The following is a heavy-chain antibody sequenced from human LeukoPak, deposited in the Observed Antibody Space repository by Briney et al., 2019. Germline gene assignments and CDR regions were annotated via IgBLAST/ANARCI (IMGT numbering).Heavy chain of an antibody. D-gene: IGHD1-1*01. V-gene: IGHV3-74*01. J-gene: IGHJ3*02. CDR1: GFTFRNYW. CDR2: INDDGTFT. Sequence: PGGSLRLSCAASGFTFRNYWMHWVRQVPGKGLVWVSRINDDGTFTTYADSVKGRFIISRDDAKSSLYLQMDSLRVEDTALYYCVRDDPGVQQERRLSPFDIWGQGTMVTVSS. CDR3: VRDDPGVQQERRLSPFDI.